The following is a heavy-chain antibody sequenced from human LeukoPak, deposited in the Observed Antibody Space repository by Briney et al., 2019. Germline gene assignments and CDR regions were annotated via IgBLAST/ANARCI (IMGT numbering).Heavy chain of an antibody. V-gene: IGHV4-61*02. CDR1: GGSISSGSYY. CDR2: IYTSGST. J-gene: IGHJ6*03. CDR3: ARWVVGATYYYYYMDV. D-gene: IGHD1-26*01. Sequence: SETLSLTCTVSGGSISSGSYYWSWIRQPAGKGLEWIGRIYTSGSTNYNPSLKSRVTISVDTAKNQFSLKLSSVTAADTAVYYCARWVVGATYYYYYMDVWGKGTTVTISS.